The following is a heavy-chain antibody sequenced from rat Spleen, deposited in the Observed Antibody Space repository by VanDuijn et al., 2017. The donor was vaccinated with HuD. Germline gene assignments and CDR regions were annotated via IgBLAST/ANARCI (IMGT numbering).Heavy chain of an antibody. CDR1: GFSLPSYG. J-gene: IGHJ2*01. Sequence: QVQLKESGPGLVQPSQTLSLTCTVSGFSLPSYGVSWVRQPPGKGLEWIAALSSGGSTYYNSALKSRLSISRDTSKSQVFLKMNSLQTEDTVMYCCVRSRGYSSPDYWGQGVMVTVSS. V-gene: IGHV2S8*01. CDR2: LSSGGST. CDR3: VRSRGYSSPDY. D-gene: IGHD1-2*01.